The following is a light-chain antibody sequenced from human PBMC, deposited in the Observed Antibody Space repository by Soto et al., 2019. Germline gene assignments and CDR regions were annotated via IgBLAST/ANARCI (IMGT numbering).Light chain of an antibody. CDR1: RSDVGGYNY. CDR3: SSYTRSSSTLVV. J-gene: IGLJ2*01. CDR2: DVS. Sequence: QSALTQPRSVSGSPGQSITISCTGTRSDVGGYNYVSWYQQHPGKAPKLMIYDVSNRPSGISNRFSGSKSGNTASLTISGLQTEDEADYYCSSYTRSSSTLVVFGGGTKVTVL. V-gene: IGLV2-14*01.